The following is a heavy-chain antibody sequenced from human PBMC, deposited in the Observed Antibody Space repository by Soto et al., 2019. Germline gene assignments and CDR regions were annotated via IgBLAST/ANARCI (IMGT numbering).Heavy chain of an antibody. CDR1: GGSFSGYY. Sequence: SETLSLTCAVYGGSFSGYYWSWIRQPPGKGLEWIGEINHSGSTNYNPSLKSRVTISVDTSKNQFSLKLSSVTAADTAVYYCARGRKLDTAPDHYYGIDVWGQGTTVTVSS. CDR3: ARGRKLDTAPDHYYGIDV. V-gene: IGHV4-34*01. J-gene: IGHJ6*02. CDR2: INHSGST. D-gene: IGHD5-18*01.